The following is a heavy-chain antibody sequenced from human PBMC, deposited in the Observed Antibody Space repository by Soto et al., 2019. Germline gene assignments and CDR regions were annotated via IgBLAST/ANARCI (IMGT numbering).Heavy chain of an antibody. CDR1: GFTVSSNY. Sequence: GGSLRLSCAASGFTVSSNYMSWVRQAPGKGLEWVSVIYSGGSTYYADSVKGRFTISRDNSKNTLYLQMNSRRAEDTAVYYCATVISGPAANYYYYYYMDVWGKGTTVTVSS. J-gene: IGHJ6*03. CDR2: IYSGGST. V-gene: IGHV3-66*01. CDR3: ATVISGPAANYYYYYYMDV. D-gene: IGHD2-2*01.